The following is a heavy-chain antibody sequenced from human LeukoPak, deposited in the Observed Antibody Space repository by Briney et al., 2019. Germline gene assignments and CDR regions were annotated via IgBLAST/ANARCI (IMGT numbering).Heavy chain of an antibody. J-gene: IGHJ5*02. CDR1: GFNFSSLA. CDR3: AKPPHGSGWYTDNWFDL. D-gene: IGHD6-13*01. Sequence: GGSLRLSCVACGFNFSSLAMSWVRQAPGKGLEWVSAITSSGSTDYTYYADSVKGRFTISRDNSKNTLYLEMNSVRAEDTAVYYCAKPPHGSGWYTDNWFDLWGQGTRVTVSS. V-gene: IGHV3-23*05. CDR2: ITSSGSTDYT.